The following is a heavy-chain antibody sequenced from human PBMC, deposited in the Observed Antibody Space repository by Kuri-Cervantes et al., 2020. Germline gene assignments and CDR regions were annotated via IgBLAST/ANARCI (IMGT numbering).Heavy chain of an antibody. CDR3: ARDVKGPGEDPIAATAPIEY. J-gene: IGHJ4*02. CDR1: GYTFTSYG. V-gene: IGHV1-18*01. Sequence: ASVKVSCKASGYTFTSYGISWVRQAPGQGLEWMGWISAYNGNTNYAQKLQGRVTVTTDTSTSTAYMELRSLRSDDTAVYYCARDVKGPGEDPIAATAPIEYWGQGTLVTVSS. D-gene: IGHD6-13*01. CDR2: ISAYNGNT.